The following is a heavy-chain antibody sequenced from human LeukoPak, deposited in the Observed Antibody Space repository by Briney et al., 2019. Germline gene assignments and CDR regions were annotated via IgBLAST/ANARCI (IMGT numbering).Heavy chain of an antibody. CDR3: ATATGNYYYYYMDV. CDR1: GYTFTGYY. V-gene: IGHV1-2*02. D-gene: IGHD5-24*01. CDR2: INPNSGGT. J-gene: IGHJ6*03. Sequence: GASVKVSCKASGYTFTGYYMHGVRQAPGQGREWMGWINPNSGGTNYAQKFQGRVTMTRDTSISTAYMALSRLRSDDTAVYYCATATGNYYYYYMDVWGKGTTVTVSS.